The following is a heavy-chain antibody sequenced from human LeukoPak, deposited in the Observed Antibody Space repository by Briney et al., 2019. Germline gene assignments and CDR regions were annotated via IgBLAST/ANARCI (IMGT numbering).Heavy chain of an antibody. D-gene: IGHD3-22*01. Sequence: NHGGSLKISCKGSGYSFTSYWIGWVRQMPGKGLEWMGIIYPADSDTRYSPSFQGQATISADKSISTAYLQWSSLKASDTAVYYCARTTRSSGYSLYWGQGTLVTVSS. CDR2: IYPADSDT. CDR3: ARTTRSSGYSLY. J-gene: IGHJ4*02. CDR1: GYSFTSYW. V-gene: IGHV5-51*01.